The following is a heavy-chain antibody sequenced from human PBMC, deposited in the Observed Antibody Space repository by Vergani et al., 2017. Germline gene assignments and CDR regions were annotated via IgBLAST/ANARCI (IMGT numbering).Heavy chain of an antibody. D-gene: IGHD2-15*01. J-gene: IGHJ1*01. CDR3: ARPRQYRTSGRCPAI. V-gene: IGHV4-61*02. Sequence: QVKLQESGPGLLKPSQTLSLTCTVSGESIRSGSHYWSWIRQPAGKGPEWIGHIHTGGSTDLNPSFKSRVSISVDTSKSQFSLKLNSVTVADTAVYYRARPRQYRTSGRCPAIWGQGTWVTVSS. CDR2: IHTGGST. CDR1: GESIRSGSHY.